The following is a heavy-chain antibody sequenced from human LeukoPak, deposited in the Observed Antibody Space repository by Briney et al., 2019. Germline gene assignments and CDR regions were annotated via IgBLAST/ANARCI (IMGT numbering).Heavy chain of an antibody. CDR1: GFIFSSYS. Sequence: GGSLRLSCAASGFIFSSYSMNWVRQAPGKGLEWVSSISSSSIYIYYADSVKGRFSISRDNAKNSLYLQMNSLRAEDTAVYYCARGTSYDDFWSGYYPTDSGDYWGQGTLVTVSS. D-gene: IGHD3-3*01. CDR3: ARGTSYDDFWSGYYPTDSGDY. J-gene: IGHJ4*02. CDR2: ISSSSIYI. V-gene: IGHV3-21*01.